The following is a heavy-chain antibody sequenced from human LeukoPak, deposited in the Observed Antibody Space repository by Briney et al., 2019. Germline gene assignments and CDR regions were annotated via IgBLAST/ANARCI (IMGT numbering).Heavy chain of an antibody. CDR3: ARRDPTTPKFDY. CDR2: TSGGGEST. V-gene: IGHV3-23*01. Sequence: GGSLRLFCTGSGFTFSNYGMSWVRQAPGKGLEEVSGTSGGGESTYYIDSVKGRYIITRDNSKNTLYLQMNSLRAEDTAVYYCARRDPTTPKFDYWGQGTLVIVSS. D-gene: IGHD1-14*01. J-gene: IGHJ4*02. CDR1: GFTFSNYG.